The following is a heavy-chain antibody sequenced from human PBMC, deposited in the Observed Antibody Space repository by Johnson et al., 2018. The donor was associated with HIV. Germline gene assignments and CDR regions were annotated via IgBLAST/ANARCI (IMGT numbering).Heavy chain of an antibody. CDR2: ISYDGSNK. J-gene: IGHJ3*02. CDR3: ARVIGYVSGGKAFDI. V-gene: IGHV3-30-3*01. CDR1: GFSFSSYV. Sequence: QVLLVESGGGLVQPGGSLRLFCAASGFSFSSYVMNWVRQAPGKGLEWVAVISYDGSNKYYADSVKGRFTISRDNSKNMLYLQMNSLRAEETAVYYCARVIGYVSGGKAFDIWGQGTMVTVSS. D-gene: IGHD2-15*01.